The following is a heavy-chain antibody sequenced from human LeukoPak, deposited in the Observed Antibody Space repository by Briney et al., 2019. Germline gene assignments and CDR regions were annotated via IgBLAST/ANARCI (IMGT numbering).Heavy chain of an antibody. V-gene: IGHV4-4*07. J-gene: IGHJ5*02. Sequence: PSETLSLTCTVSGAAISDYFWSWIRQPAGKDLEWIGRISTTGSTYFNPSLQSRVRMSVDSSKNQFSLKLSSVTAADTAVYYCARGTPFDPWGQGTLVTVSS. CDR3: ARGTPFDP. CDR2: ISTTGST. D-gene: IGHD2-2*01. CDR1: GAAISDYF.